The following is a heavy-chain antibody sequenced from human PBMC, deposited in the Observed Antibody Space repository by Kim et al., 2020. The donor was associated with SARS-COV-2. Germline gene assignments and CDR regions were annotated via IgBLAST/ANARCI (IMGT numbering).Heavy chain of an antibody. CDR3: ASGIRSYQYDILTGYPDY. V-gene: IGHV1-18*04. CDR2: ISAYNGNT. Sequence: ASVKVSCKASGYTFTSYGISWVRQAPGQGLEWMGWISAYNGNTNYAQKLQGRVTMTTDTSTSTAYMELRSLRSDDTAVYYCASGIRSYQYDILTGYPDYWGQGTLVTVSS. J-gene: IGHJ4*02. D-gene: IGHD3-9*01. CDR1: GYTFTSYG.